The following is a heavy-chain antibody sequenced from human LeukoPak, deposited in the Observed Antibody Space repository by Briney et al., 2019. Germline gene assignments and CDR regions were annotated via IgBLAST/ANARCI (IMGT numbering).Heavy chain of an antibody. V-gene: IGHV4-59*13. CDR1: GGSLISYH. Sequence: SETLSLTCTVSGGSLISYHWSWIRQPPEKGLEWIGKIFNSGSTDYNPSLKSRVTISVDTSKIQFSLKLSSVTTADTAVYYSAYSRAGWIYFDSWGQGTLVTVSS. CDR2: IFNSGST. D-gene: IGHD6-19*01. CDR3: AYSRAGWIYFDS. J-gene: IGHJ4*02.